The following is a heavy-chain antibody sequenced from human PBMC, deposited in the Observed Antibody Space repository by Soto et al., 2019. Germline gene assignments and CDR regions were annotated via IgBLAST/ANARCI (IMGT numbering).Heavy chain of an antibody. CDR3: AAAATYDYYYYGMDV. V-gene: IGHV1-18*01. Sequence: ASVKVSCKASGYTFTSYGISWVRQAPGQGLEWMGWISAYNGNTNYAQKIQGRVTMTTDTSTSTAYMELRSLRSDDTAVYYCAAAATYDYYYYGMDVWGQGTTVTVSS. J-gene: IGHJ6*02. CDR1: GYTFTSYG. CDR2: ISAYNGNT. D-gene: IGHD2-15*01.